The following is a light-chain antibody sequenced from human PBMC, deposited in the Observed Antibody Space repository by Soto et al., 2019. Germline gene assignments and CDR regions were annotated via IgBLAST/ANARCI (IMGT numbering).Light chain of an antibody. Sequence: EVVFTQPQVTLSLSPCERATVSCGASRSFRGLLAWYQQKPGQAPRLLIYDASNRAAGIPPRFSGSGSGTDFTLTISSLEPEDSAVYYCQQRHMWPITFGQGTRLEIK. J-gene: IGKJ5*01. CDR1: RSFRGL. V-gene: IGKV3-11*01. CDR3: QQRHMWPIT. CDR2: DAS.